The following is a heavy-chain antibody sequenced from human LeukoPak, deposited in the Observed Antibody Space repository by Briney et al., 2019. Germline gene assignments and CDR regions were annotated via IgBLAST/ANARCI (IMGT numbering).Heavy chain of an antibody. V-gene: IGHV4-39*01. J-gene: IGHJ4*02. CDR3: ARHSNMIPVDY. CDR1: VGSISSSSYY. Sequence: PSETLSLTCTVSVGSISSSSYYWGWIRQPPGKGLEWIGSIYYSGSTYYNPSLKSRATISVDTSKNQFSLKLSSVTAADTAVYYCARHSNMIPVDYWGQGTLVTVSS. D-gene: IGHD3-16*01. CDR2: IYYSGST.